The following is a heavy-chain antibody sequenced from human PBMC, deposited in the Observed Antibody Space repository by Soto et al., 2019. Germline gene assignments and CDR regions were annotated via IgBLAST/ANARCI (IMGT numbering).Heavy chain of an antibody. Sequence: SETLSLTCTVSGGSISSYYWSWIRQPPGKGLEWIGYIFYSGSTNYNPSLKSRVTISVDTSESQFSLKLSSVTAADTAMYYCARLSSGERLNFDYWGQGTLVTVSS. J-gene: IGHJ4*02. CDR1: GGSISSYY. CDR2: IFYSGST. D-gene: IGHD3-10*02. CDR3: ARLSSGERLNFDY. V-gene: IGHV4-59*12.